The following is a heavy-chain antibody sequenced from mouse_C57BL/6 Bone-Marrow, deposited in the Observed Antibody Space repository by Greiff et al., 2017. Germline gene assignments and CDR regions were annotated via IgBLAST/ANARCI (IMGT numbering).Heavy chain of an antibody. V-gene: IGHV5-9-1*02. J-gene: IGHJ3*01. CDR3: TRDPSGPWFAY. Sequence: EVMLVESGEGLVKPGGSLKLSCAASGFTFSSYAMSWVRQTPEKRLAWVAYISSGGDYIYYADTVKGRFTISRDNARNTLYLQMSSLKSEDTAMYYCTRDPSGPWFAYWGQGTLVTVSA. D-gene: IGHD3-2*02. CDR1: GFTFSSYA. CDR2: ISSGGDYI.